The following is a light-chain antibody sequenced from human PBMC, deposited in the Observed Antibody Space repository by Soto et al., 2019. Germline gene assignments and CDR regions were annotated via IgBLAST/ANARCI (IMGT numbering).Light chain of an antibody. CDR1: QSVSSSY. V-gene: IGKV3-20*01. CDR3: QQYGSSSWT. Sequence: EIVLTQSPGTLSLSPGERATLSCRASQSVSSSYLAWYQQKPGQAPRLLIYGASSRATGIPDRFSGSVSGTDFTLTISRLEPEDFAVYYCQQYGSSSWTFGQGXKV. CDR2: GAS. J-gene: IGKJ1*01.